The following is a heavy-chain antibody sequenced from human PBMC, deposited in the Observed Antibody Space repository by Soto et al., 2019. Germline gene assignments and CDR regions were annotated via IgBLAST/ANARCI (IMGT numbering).Heavy chain of an antibody. CDR2: IKQDGSEK. CDR3: ARDLQYYDSTGYYEATDDAFDI. CDR1: GFTFSSYW. V-gene: IGHV3-7*03. Sequence: EVQLVESGGGLVQPGGSLRLSCAASGFTFSSYWMSWVRQAPGKGLEWVANIKQDGSEKYYVDSVKGRFTISRDNAKNSLYLQMNSLRGEDTAVYYCARDLQYYDSTGYYEATDDAFDIWGQGTMVTVSS. D-gene: IGHD3-22*01. J-gene: IGHJ3*02.